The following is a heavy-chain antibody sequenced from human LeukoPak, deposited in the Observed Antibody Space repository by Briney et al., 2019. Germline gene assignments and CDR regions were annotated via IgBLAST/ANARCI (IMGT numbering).Heavy chain of an antibody. V-gene: IGHV4-34*01. D-gene: IGHD5-18*01. Sequence: PSETLSLTCAVYGGSFSGYYWSWIRQPPGKGLEWIGEINHSGSTNYNPSLKSRVTISVDTSKNQFSLKLSSVTAADTAVYYCARQRYSYGPIDYWGQGTLVTVSS. CDR3: ARQRYSYGPIDY. CDR2: INHSGST. J-gene: IGHJ4*02. CDR1: GGSFSGYY.